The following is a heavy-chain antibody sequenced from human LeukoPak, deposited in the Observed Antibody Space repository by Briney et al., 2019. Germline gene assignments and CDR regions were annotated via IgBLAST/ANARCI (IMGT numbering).Heavy chain of an antibody. CDR2: VNPNSGGT. J-gene: IGHJ5*02. V-gene: IGHV1-2*02. Sequence: ASVKVSCKASGYTFTGHYMHWVRQAPGQGLEWMGWVNPNSGGTKYAQKFQGRVTLTRDTSISTAYMELSRLRCDDTAVYYCARSYDFWSGPPFDPWGQGTLVTVSS. D-gene: IGHD3-3*01. CDR3: ARSYDFWSGPPFDP. CDR1: GYTFTGHY.